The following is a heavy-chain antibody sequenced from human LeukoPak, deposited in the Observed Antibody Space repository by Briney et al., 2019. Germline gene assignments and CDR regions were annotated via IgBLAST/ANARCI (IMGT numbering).Heavy chain of an antibody. CDR1: GFTFSSYP. CDR3: TRICGDYYCGMDV. Sequence: GGSLRLSCAASGFTFSSYPMSWVRRAPGKGLEWVSTISGGSTYYADSVKGRFTISRDRSKNTLYLQMNNLRAEDTAVYYCTRICGDYYCGMDVWGQGTTVTVSS. CDR2: ISGGST. D-gene: IGHD4-17*01. J-gene: IGHJ6*02. V-gene: IGHV3-23*01.